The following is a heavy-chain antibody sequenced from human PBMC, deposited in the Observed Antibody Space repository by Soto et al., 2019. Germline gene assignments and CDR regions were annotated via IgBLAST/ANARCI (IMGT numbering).Heavy chain of an antibody. D-gene: IGHD3-3*01. J-gene: IGHJ6*02. Sequence: EVQLSESGGGLVQPGGSVRLSCAASGFNFGRYAMSWVRQAPGKGLEWVSAIGGSGSVSYYADFAKCRFTISRDNSKNTMYLQMSSLRVEDTAVYWCSPYDFWSGNYYYYGMDVWGQGTTVIVSS. CDR1: GFNFGRYA. V-gene: IGHV3-23*01. CDR3: SPYDFWSGNYYYYGMDV. CDR2: IGGSGSVS.